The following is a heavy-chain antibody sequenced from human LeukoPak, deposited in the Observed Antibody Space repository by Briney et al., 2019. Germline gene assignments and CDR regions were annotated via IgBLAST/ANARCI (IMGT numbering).Heavy chain of an antibody. CDR3: ARGRDGYNPTADY. D-gene: IGHD5-24*01. CDR2: INPNSGGT. J-gene: IGHJ4*02. V-gene: IGHV1-2*02. CDR1: GYTFTGYY. Sequence: ASVKVSCKASGYTFTGYYMHWVRQAPGQGLEWMGWINPNSGGTNYAQKVQGRVTMTTDTSTSTAYMELRSLRSDDTAVYYCARGRDGYNPTADYWGQGTLVTVSS.